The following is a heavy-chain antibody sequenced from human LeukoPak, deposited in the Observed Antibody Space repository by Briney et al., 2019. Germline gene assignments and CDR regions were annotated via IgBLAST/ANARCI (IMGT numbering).Heavy chain of an antibody. CDR3: ARHSPPRGSYSNRPFDN. CDR1: GGSISSYY. D-gene: IGHD3-16*01. Sequence: SETLSLTCTVSGGSISSYYWSWIRQPPGKGLEWIGYIYFSGSTNYNPSLKSRVTISVDTSKNHFSLKLTSVTAADTAVYYCARHSPPRGSYSNRPFDNWGQGNLVTVSS. CDR2: IYFSGST. J-gene: IGHJ4*02. V-gene: IGHV4-59*08.